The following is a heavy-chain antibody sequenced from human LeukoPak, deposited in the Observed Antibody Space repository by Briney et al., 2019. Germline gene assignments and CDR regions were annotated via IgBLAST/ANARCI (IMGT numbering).Heavy chain of an antibody. CDR2: ISSSSSTI. CDR3: ASFSSSWKIDAFDI. Sequence: GRSLRLSCAASGFTFSSYSMNWVRQAPGKGLEWVSYISSSSSTIYYADSVKGRFTISRDNAKNSLYLQMNSLRAEDTAVYYCASFSSSWKIDAFDIWGQGTMVTVSS. CDR1: GFTFSSYS. D-gene: IGHD6-13*01. J-gene: IGHJ3*02. V-gene: IGHV3-48*04.